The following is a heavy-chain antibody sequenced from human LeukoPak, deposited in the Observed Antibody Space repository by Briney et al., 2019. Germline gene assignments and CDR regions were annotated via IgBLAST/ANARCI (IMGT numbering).Heavy chain of an antibody. CDR3: AHGAMYQLDY. V-gene: IGHV3-23*01. J-gene: IGHJ4*02. CDR2: ISGSGGST. Sequence: GGSLRLSCAASGFTFSSYAMSWVRQAPGKGLEWVSAISGSGGSTYYADSVKGRFTISGDNSKNTLFLQMNSLRAEDTAVYYCAHGAMYQLDYWGQGTLVTVSS. D-gene: IGHD2-2*01. CDR1: GFTFSSYA.